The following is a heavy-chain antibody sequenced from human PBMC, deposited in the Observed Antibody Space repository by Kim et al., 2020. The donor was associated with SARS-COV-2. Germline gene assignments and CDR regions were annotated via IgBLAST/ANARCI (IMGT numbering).Heavy chain of an antibody. D-gene: IGHD3-10*01. CDR2: ISYDGSNK. CDR1: GFTFSSYA. Sequence: GGSLRLSCAASGFTFSSYAMHWVRQAPGKGLEWVAVISYDGSNKYYADSVKGRFTISRDNSKNTLYLQMNSLRAEDTAVYYCASLGYGSGSVDFDYWGQGTLVTVSS. V-gene: IGHV3-30-3*01. CDR3: ASLGYGSGSVDFDY. J-gene: IGHJ4*02.